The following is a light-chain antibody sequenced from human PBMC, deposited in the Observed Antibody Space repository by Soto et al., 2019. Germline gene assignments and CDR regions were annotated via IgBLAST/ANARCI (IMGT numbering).Light chain of an antibody. V-gene: IGKV3-11*01. J-gene: IGKJ5*01. CDR3: QQRSDSIT. CDR2: DAS. CDR1: QSVKKY. Sequence: IVLTQSPATLSLSPGERATISCGASQSVKKYLAWYRQKPGQPPRLLIYDASYRATGIPDRFIVSGSGTDFTLTISSLEPEDFAVDDCQQRSDSITFRQGTRLEIK.